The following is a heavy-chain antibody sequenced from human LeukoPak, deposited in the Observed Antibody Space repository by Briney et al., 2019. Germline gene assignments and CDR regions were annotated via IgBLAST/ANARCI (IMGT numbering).Heavy chain of an antibody. CDR2: IWYDGSNK. D-gene: IGHD5-12*01. Sequence: GGSLRLSCAASGFTFSSYGMHWVRHAPGKGLEWVAVIWYDGSNKYYADSVKGRFTISRDNSKNTLYLQMNSLRAEDTAVYYCARDVRSGVATIMRYSGQGTLVTVSS. V-gene: IGHV3-33*01. CDR1: GFTFSSYG. CDR3: ARDVRSGVATIMRY. J-gene: IGHJ4*02.